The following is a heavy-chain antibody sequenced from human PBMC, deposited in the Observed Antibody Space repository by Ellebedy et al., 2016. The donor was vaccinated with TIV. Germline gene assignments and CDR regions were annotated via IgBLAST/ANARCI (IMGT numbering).Heavy chain of an antibody. CDR1: GASISSNNW. V-gene: IGHV4-4*02. Sequence: MPSETLSLTCTVSGASISSNNWWSWVRQSPGMGLQWIGEIYHSETTNYNPSLETAFYISLDKSKNQFSLNLNSVTAADTAVYYCARGFLRGGYVPVIDVWGQGTTVIVSS. J-gene: IGHJ6*02. CDR2: IYHSETT. CDR3: ARGFLRGGYVPVIDV. D-gene: IGHD5-12*01.